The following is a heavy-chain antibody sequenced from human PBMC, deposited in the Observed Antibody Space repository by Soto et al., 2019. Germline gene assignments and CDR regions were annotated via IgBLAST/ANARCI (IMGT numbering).Heavy chain of an antibody. CDR1: GFTFSSYA. CDR2: ISGSGGST. D-gene: IGHD3-22*01. Sequence: EVQLLESGGGLVQPGGSLRLSCAASGFTFSSYAMSWVRQAPGKGLEWVSAISGSGGSTYYADSVKGRFTISRDNSKNTLYLQMNSLRAEDTAVYYCAKAPPDYYDSSAAFQHWGQGTLVTVSS. CDR3: AKAPPDYYDSSAAFQH. V-gene: IGHV3-23*01. J-gene: IGHJ1*01.